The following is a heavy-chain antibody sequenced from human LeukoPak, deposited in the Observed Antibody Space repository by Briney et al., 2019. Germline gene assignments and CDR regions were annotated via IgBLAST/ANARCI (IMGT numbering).Heavy chain of an antibody. CDR2: IWNDGSSK. J-gene: IGHJ4*02. CDR3: AKPTSGSGSFLIDF. V-gene: IGHV3-33*06. D-gene: IGHD1-26*01. CDR1: GFTFTNCG. Sequence: GRSLRLSCAASGFTFTNCGMHWVRQAPGKGLEWVAVIWNDGSSKYYADSVKGRFTISRDSSKNTLYLQMNSLRAEDTAAYFCAKPTSGSGSFLIDFWGQGTLVTVSS.